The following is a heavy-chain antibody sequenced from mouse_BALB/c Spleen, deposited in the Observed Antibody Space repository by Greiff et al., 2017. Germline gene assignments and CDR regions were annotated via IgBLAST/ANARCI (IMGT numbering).Heavy chain of an antibody. CDR1: GYSITSDYA. D-gene: IGHD2-4*01. Sequence: EVQLKESGPGLVKPSQSLSLTCTVTGYSITSDYAWNWIRQFPGNKLEWMGYISYSGSTSYNPSLKSRISITRDTSKNQFFLQLNSVTTEDTATYYCARGGDYDWYFDVWGAGTTVTVSS. CDR2: ISYSGST. CDR3: ARGGDYDWYFDV. V-gene: IGHV3-2*02. J-gene: IGHJ1*01.